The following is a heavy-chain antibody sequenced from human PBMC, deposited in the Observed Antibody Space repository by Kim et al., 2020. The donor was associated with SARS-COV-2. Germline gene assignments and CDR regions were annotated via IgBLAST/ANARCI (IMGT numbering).Heavy chain of an antibody. Sequence: GESLKISCKGSGYSFTSYWISWVRQMPGKGLEWMGRIDPSDSYTNYSPSFQGHVTISADKSISTAYLQWSSLKASDTAMYYCARRGSGDYYYYYGMDVWGQGTTVTVSS. V-gene: IGHV5-10-1*01. J-gene: IGHJ6*02. CDR1: GYSFTSYW. CDR3: ARRGSGDYYYYYGMDV. D-gene: IGHD3-10*01. CDR2: IDPSDSYT.